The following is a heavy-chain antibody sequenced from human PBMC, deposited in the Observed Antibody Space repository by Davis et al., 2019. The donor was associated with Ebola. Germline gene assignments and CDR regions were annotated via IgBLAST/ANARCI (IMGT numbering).Heavy chain of an antibody. J-gene: IGHJ4*02. D-gene: IGHD3-10*01. Sequence: GESLKISCAASGFTFSSYAMHWVRQAPGKGLEWVAVISYDGSNKYYADSVKGRFTISRDNSKNTLYLQMNSLRAEDTAVYYCARVGMVRGGYFDYWGQGTLVTVSS. V-gene: IGHV3-30-3*01. CDR3: ARVGMVRGGYFDY. CDR2: ISYDGSNK. CDR1: GFTFSSYA.